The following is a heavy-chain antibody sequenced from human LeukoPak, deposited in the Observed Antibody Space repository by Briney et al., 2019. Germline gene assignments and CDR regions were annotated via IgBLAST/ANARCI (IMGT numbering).Heavy chain of an antibody. J-gene: IGHJ4*02. CDR2: ISPSGDIT. Sequence: GGTLRLSCAASGFIFSSHGMSWVRQAPGKGLEWVSGISPSGDITYYADSVKGRFTISRDNSKNTLYLQMDSLRFEDAAVYYCAQDLAWIRFDNWGQGTLVTVSS. CDR1: GFIFSSHG. D-gene: IGHD5-12*01. CDR3: AQDLAWIRFDN. V-gene: IGHV3-23*01.